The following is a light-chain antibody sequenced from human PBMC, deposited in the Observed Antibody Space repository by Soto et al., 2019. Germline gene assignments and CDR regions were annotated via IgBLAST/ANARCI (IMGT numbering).Light chain of an antibody. V-gene: IGKV3-20*01. CDR2: AAY. J-gene: IGKJ1*01. CDR1: QSVTSTY. CDR3: QQYGTSPQT. Sequence: EIVLTQSPGTLSLSPGERATLSCRASQSVTSTYLAWYQQRPGQSPRLLIYAAYSRATGIPDRFRGSGSGTDFTLTISRLEPEEFAVYYCQQYGTSPQTFGQGTRGEIK.